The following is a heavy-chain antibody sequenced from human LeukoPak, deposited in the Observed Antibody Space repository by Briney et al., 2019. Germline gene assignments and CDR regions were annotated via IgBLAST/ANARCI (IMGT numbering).Heavy chain of an antibody. V-gene: IGHV1-3*01. Sequence: ASVKVSCKASGYTFTSYAMHWVRQAPGQRLEWMGWINAGNGNTKYSQKFQGRVTITRDTSASTAYMELSSLRSEDTAVYYCARSGARDCSSTNCPARYYYYGMDVWGQGTTVTVSS. CDR2: INAGNGNT. J-gene: IGHJ6*02. D-gene: IGHD2-2*01. CDR3: ARSGARDCSSTNCPARYYYYGMDV. CDR1: GYTFTSYA.